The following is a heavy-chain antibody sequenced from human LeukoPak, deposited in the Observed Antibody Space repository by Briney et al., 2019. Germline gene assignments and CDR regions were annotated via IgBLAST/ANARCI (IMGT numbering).Heavy chain of an antibody. CDR1: GGSISSYY. D-gene: IGHD4-17*01. V-gene: IGHV4-59*01. CDR2: IYYSGST. Sequence: SETLSLTCTVSGGSISSYYWSWIRQPPGKGLEWIGYIYYSGSTNYNPSLKSRVTISVDTSKNQFSLKPSSVTAADTAAYYCAGADYGDYYYGMDVWGQGTTVTVSS. CDR3: AGADYGDYYYGMDV. J-gene: IGHJ6*02.